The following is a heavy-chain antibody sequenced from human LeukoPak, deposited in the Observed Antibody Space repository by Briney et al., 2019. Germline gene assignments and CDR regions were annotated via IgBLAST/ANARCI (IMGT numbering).Heavy chain of an antibody. D-gene: IGHD2-2*01. CDR2: ITSSSSYT. V-gene: IGHV3-21*01. CDR3: ARDRSTGYYYYMDV. J-gene: IGHJ6*03. Sequence: PGGSLRLSCAASGFSFSSYNMTWVRLAPGKGLEWVSSITSSSSYTFYADSVKGRFTISRDNSKNTLYLQMNSLRAEDTAVYYCARDRSTGYYYYMDVWGKGTTVTISS. CDR1: GFSFSSYN.